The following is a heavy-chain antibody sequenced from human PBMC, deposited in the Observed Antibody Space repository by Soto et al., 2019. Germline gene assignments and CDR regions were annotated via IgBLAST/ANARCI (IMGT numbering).Heavy chain of an antibody. D-gene: IGHD2-2*02. CDR3: ARVYCSSTSCYTGVFDY. CDR2: ISSSSSYI. CDR1: GSTFSSYS. Sequence: LRLSCAASGSTFSSYSMNWVRQAPGKGLEWVSSISSSSSYIYYADSVKGRFTISRDNAKNSLYLQMNSLRAEDTAVYYCARVYCSSTSCYTGVFDYWGQGTLVTVSS. V-gene: IGHV3-21*01. J-gene: IGHJ4*02.